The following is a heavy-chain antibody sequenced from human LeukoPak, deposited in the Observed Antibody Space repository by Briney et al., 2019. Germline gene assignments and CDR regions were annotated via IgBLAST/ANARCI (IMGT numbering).Heavy chain of an antibody. J-gene: IGHJ4*02. CDR2: ISGSGGTT. D-gene: IGHD2-15*01. Sequence: PGGSLRLSCAASGLTFSSYALSWVRQAPGKGLEWVSTISGSGGTTYYADSVKGRFTISRDNSKNTLYLQMNSLRAEDTAVYYCAKNRGGVWYPVDYWGQGTLVTVSS. V-gene: IGHV3-23*01. CDR3: AKNRGGVWYPVDY. CDR1: GLTFSSYA.